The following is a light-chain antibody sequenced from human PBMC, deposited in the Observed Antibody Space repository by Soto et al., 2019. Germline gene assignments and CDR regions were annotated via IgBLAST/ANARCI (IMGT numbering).Light chain of an antibody. J-gene: IGKJ4*01. CDR1: QGISSY. CDR3: QQSYSTPLT. Sequence: DIQLTQSPSFLSASVGDRVTIPCRASQGISSYLAWYQQKPGKAPKLLIYAASTLQSGVPSRFSGSGSGTDFTLTISSLQPEDFATYYCQQSYSTPLTFGGGTKVDI. CDR2: AAS. V-gene: IGKV1-39*01.